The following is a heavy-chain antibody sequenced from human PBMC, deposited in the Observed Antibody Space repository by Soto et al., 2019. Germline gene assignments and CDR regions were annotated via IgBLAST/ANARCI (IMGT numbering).Heavy chain of an antibody. V-gene: IGHV3-23*01. CDR2: ISVNGGST. CDR1: GFTFSSCA. J-gene: IGHJ4*02. D-gene: IGHD2-15*01. CDR3: AKERNSCYSSGSDS. Sequence: EVQLLESGGGLVQAGGSLRVSCEASGFTFSSCAMGWVRQAPGKGLEWVSSISVNGGSTYYADSVKGRFTISRDNSKNILYLHMISLRAEDTAVYYCAKERNSCYSSGSDSWGQGTLVTVSS.